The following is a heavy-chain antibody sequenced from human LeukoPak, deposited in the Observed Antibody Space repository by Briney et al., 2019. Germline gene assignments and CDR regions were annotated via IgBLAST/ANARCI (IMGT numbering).Heavy chain of an antibody. J-gene: IGHJ4*02. CDR2: IHNSGRT. Sequence: PSETLSLTCSVSGGSVSSYYWSWIRHSPAKGLEWIGYIHNSGRTNYNPSLKSRVTGFVDTSKNQVSLRLSSVTAADTAVYYCARHGTISSESYFDYWGQGALVTVSS. CDR1: GGSVSSYY. D-gene: IGHD1-14*01. V-gene: IGHV4-59*08. CDR3: ARHGTISSESYFDY.